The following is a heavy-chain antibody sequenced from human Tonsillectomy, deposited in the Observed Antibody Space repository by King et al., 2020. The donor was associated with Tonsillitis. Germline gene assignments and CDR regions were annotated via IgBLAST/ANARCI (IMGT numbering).Heavy chain of an antibody. Sequence: VQLVESGGGVVQPGRSLRLSCAASGFTFSSYGMHWVRQAPGKGLEWMAVISYDGNNKYYADSVKGRFTISRDNSKNTLYLQMNSLRGEDTAVYYCSRDLDSYGYYPSSYMEVGGKGPRSPSP. CDR2: ISYDGNNK. J-gene: IGHJ6*03. V-gene: IGHV3-30*19. CDR3: SRDLDSYGYYPSSYMEV. D-gene: IGHD5-18*01. CDR1: GFTFSSYG.